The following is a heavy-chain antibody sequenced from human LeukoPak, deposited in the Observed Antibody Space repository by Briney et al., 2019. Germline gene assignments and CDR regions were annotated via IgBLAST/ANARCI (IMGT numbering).Heavy chain of an antibody. V-gene: IGHV4-59*08. CDR3: ARYLVRGVPSLGY. J-gene: IGHJ4*02. CDR2: IYYTGST. CDR1: GGSISSDY. Sequence: SETLSLTCTVSGGSISSDYWSWIRQPPGKGLEWIGYIYYTGSTNCNPSLKSRVTISVDTSKNQFSLKLNSVTAADTAVYYCARYLVRGVPSLGYWGQGTLVTVSS. D-gene: IGHD3-10*01.